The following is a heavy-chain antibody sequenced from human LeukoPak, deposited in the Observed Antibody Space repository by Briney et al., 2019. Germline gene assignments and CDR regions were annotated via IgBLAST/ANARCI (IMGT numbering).Heavy chain of an antibody. V-gene: IGHV3-21*01. J-gene: IGHJ4*02. Sequence: PEGSLRLSCAASGFTFSSYNMNWVRQAPGKGLEWVSSISSSSSNIYYADSVKGRFTISRDNAKNTLYLQMNSLRTEDTAVYYCARDQEYGNYDFDYWGQGTLVTVSS. CDR3: ARDQEYGNYDFDY. CDR1: GFTFSSYN. CDR2: ISSSSSNI. D-gene: IGHD4-11*01.